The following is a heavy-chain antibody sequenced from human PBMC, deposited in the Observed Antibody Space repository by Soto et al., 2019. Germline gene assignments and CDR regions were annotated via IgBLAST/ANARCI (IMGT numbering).Heavy chain of an antibody. CDR1: GFTFDYYA. Sequence: GGSLRLSCAASGFTFDYYAMHWVRQSPGKGLEWVSGISWNSGSIGYADSVKGRFTISRDNAKNSLYLQMNSLRAEDTALYYCAKPTGRYYYYYGMDVWGQGTTVTVSS. CDR3: AKPTGRYYYYYGMDV. V-gene: IGHV3-9*01. D-gene: IGHD1-1*01. CDR2: ISWNSGSI. J-gene: IGHJ6*02.